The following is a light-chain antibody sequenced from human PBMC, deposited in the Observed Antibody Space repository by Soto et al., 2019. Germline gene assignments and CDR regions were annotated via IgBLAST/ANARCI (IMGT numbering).Light chain of an antibody. CDR2: GAS. J-gene: IGKJ1*01. CDR1: QGISNY. CDR3: QKYNTAPKT. V-gene: IGKV1-27*01. Sequence: DIQMTQSPSSLSASVGDRVTITCRASQGISNYLAWYQQKPGKVPKLLIYGASTLQSGVPSRFSGSGSGTDFTVTISSLQPEDVATYYCQKYNTAPKTFGQGTKVQIK.